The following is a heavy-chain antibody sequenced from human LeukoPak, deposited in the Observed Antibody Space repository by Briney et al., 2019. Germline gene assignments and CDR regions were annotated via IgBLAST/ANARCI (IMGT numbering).Heavy chain of an antibody. V-gene: IGHV3-66*01. CDR2: IYSGGSI. D-gene: IGHD3-22*01. CDR3: ARDPDSSGHYDY. J-gene: IGHJ4*02. Sequence: GGSLRLSCAASGFTVSTNYMSWVRQAPGKGLEWVSIIYSGGSIYYADSVKCRFTISRDNSKNTLYLQMNSLRAEDTAVYYCARDPDSSGHYDYWGQGTLVTVSS. CDR1: GFTVSTNY.